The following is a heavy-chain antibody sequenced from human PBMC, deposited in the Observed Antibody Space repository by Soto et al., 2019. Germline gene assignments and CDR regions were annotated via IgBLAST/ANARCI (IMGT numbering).Heavy chain of an antibody. V-gene: IGHV3-33*01. CDR1: GFTFSSYG. CDR2: IWYDGSNK. Sequence: QVQLVESGGGVVQPGRSLRLSCAASGFTFSSYGMHWVRQAPGKGLEWVAVIWYDGSNKYYADSVKGRFTISRDNSKNTLYLQMNSLRAEDTAVYYCARRAGSGYYLDAFDIWGQGTMVTVSS. J-gene: IGHJ3*02. CDR3: ARRAGSGYYLDAFDI. D-gene: IGHD3-3*01.